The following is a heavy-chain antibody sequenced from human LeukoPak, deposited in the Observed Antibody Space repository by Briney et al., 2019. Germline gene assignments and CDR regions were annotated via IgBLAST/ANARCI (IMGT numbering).Heavy chain of an antibody. Sequence: APVKVSCKASGYTFTGYYIHWVRQAPGQGLEWMGWINPNSGGTNYAQKFQGRVTMTGDTSISTAYMELSRLRSDDTAVYYCTRDILRDFDYWGQGTLVTVSS. CDR3: TRDILRDFDY. CDR2: INPNSGGT. D-gene: IGHD3-3*01. CDR1: GYTFTGYY. V-gene: IGHV1-2*02. J-gene: IGHJ4*02.